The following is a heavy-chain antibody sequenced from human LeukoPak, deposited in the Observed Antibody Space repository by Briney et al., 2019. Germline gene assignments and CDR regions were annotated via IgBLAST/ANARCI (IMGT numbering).Heavy chain of an antibody. D-gene: IGHD6-13*01. CDR1: GGTFISYA. J-gene: IGHJ6*02. Sequence: GASVKVSCKASGGTFISYAISWVRQAPGQGLEWMGGIIPIFGTANYAQKFQGRVTITADESTSTAYMELSSLRSEDTAVYYCARIGRQHPPGYYYGMDVWGQGTTVTVSS. CDR3: ARIGRQHPPGYYYGMDV. V-gene: IGHV1-69*13. CDR2: IIPIFGTA.